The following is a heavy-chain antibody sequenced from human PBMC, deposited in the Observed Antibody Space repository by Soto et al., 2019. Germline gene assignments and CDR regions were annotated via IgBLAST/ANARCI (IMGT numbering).Heavy chain of an antibody. CDR1: GYTFSNYA. D-gene: IGHD1-26*01. CDR3: ARGSPPTFDY. J-gene: IGHJ4*02. CDR2: INAGNGNT. Sequence: VKVSCKASGYTFSNYAIHWVRQAPGQRLEWMGWINAGNGNTKSSQKFQGRVTITRDTSASTAYMELSSLRSEDTAVYYCARGSPPTFDYWGQGTLVTVS. V-gene: IGHV1-3*01.